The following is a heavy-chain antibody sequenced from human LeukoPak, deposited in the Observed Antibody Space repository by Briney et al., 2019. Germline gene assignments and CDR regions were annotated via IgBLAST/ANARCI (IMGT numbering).Heavy chain of an antibody. V-gene: IGHV3-7*01. Sequence: GGSLRLSCAASGFTFNYYWLTWVRQAPGKGLEWVANRQQDGSEKYYVDSVKGRFIISRDNAKNSLYLQMNSLRSEDTAVYYCARVRKLRTRGVMDPLDYWGQGTLVTVSS. J-gene: IGHJ4*02. CDR2: RQQDGSEK. CDR1: GFTFNYYW. D-gene: IGHD3-10*01. CDR3: ARVRKLRTRGVMDPLDY.